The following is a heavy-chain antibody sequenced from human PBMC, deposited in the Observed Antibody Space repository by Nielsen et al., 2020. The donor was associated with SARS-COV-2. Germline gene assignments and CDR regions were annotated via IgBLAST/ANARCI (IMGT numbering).Heavy chain of an antibody. J-gene: IGHJ4*02. V-gene: IGHV1-18*01. D-gene: IGHD3-22*01. CDR3: ARDALVMPSTMRF. Sequence: ASVKVSCKASGYTFTTYGFSWVRQAPGQGLEWMGWISAYNGNTKYAQNFQGRVTLTTDTSTTTGYMELRALRSADTAVYYCARDALVMPSTMRFWGQGTLVTVSS. CDR1: GYTFTTYG. CDR2: ISAYNGNT.